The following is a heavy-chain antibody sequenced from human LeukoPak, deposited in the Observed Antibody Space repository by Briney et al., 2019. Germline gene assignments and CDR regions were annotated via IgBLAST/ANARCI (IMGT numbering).Heavy chain of an antibody. Sequence: ASVKVSCKASGYTFTSYYMHWVRQAPGQGLEWMGITNPSGGSTSYAQKFQGRVTMTRDTSTSTVYMELSSLRSEDTAVYYCAREWTTGYSSGWYQGDAFDIWGQGTMVTVSS. CDR1: GYTFTSYY. CDR3: AREWTTGYSSGWYQGDAFDI. V-gene: IGHV1-46*01. CDR2: TNPSGGST. J-gene: IGHJ3*02. D-gene: IGHD6-19*01.